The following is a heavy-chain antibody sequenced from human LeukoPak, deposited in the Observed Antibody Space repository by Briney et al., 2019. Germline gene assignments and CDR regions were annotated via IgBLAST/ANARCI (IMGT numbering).Heavy chain of an antibody. D-gene: IGHD3-22*01. V-gene: IGHV3-23*01. CDR3: TTDEFYYDSSGYYRDY. CDR1: GFTFSSYA. J-gene: IGHJ4*02. CDR2: IRGSDGST. Sequence: GGSLRLSCAASGFTFSSYAMSWVRQAPGKGLEWVSTIRGSDGSTYYADSVKGRFTISRDNSKNTLYLQMNSLKTEDTAVYYCTTDEFYYDSSGYYRDYWGQGTLVTVSS.